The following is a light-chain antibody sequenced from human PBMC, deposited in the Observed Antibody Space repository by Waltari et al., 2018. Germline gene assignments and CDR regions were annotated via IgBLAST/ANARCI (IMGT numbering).Light chain of an antibody. CDR1: GRAVGASDS. CDR3: SSPTLDGLVL. J-gene: IGLJ2*01. Sequence: QSALTQPASVSGSPGQSITISCSAVGRAVGASDSVAWHQHHPGKAPQVIIYDVTNRPSGVSDRFSASKSANTASLTISRLQPEDEADYYCSSPTLDGLVLFGGGTRLTVL. CDR2: DVT. V-gene: IGLV2-14*03.